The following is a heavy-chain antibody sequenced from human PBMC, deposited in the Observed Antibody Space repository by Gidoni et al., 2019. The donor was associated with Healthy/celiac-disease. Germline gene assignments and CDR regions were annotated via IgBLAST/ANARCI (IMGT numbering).Heavy chain of an antibody. CDR2: ISSSSSYI. J-gene: IGHJ6*02. CDR3: ARDQLSSLELVVPAAIQYYYYYYGMDV. V-gene: IGHV3-21*01. CDR1: GFTFISYS. D-gene: IGHD2-2*01. Sequence: EVQLVESGGGLVKPGGSLRLSCAASGFTFISYSLNWVRQAPGKGLEWVSSISSSSSYIYYADSVKGRFTISRDNAKNSLYLQMNSLRAEDTAVYYCARDQLSSLELVVPAAIQYYYYYYGMDVWGQGTTVTVSS.